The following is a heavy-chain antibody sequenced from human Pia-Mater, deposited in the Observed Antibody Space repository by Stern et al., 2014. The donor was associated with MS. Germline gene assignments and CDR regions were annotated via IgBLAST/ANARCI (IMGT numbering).Heavy chain of an antibody. V-gene: IGHV4-39*02. CDR3: ARGVTAVTNYVPNWCFDL. CDR2: VYYSGIT. CDR1: GGSITNRDY. Sequence: QLQLQESGPGLVKPSETLSLTCSVSGGSITNRDYWGWIRQSPGKGLEWXGSVYYSGITYYRPSLKSRATISIDTSKNNFSLKLTSVTATDTAVYFCARGVTAVTNYVPNWCFDLWGRGTLVTISS. D-gene: IGHD4-11*01. J-gene: IGHJ2*01.